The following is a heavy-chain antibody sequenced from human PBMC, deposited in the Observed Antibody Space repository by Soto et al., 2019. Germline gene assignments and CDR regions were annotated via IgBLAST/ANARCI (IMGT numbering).Heavy chain of an antibody. J-gene: IGHJ6*02. D-gene: IGHD6-19*01. V-gene: IGHV4-59*12. CDR3: ARFSGSYYYAMDV. Sequence: SETLSLTCTVSGGSISSYYWSWIRQPPGKGLEWIGDIYYSGVTNYNPSLKRRVTISVDTPKNQFSLQLKSVTAADTALYYCARFSGSYYYAMDVWGQGSTVTVSS. CDR2: IYYSGVT. CDR1: GGSISSYY.